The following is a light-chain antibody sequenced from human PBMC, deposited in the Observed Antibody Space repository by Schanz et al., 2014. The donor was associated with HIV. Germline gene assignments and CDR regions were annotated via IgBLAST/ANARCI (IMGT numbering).Light chain of an antibody. V-gene: IGKV3-15*01. CDR2: GAS. CDR1: QSVSSN. CDR3: QQYGGSPFT. Sequence: EIVMTQSPATLSVSPGERATLSCRASQSVSSNLAWYQQKPGQAPRLLIYGASTRATGIPARFSGSGSGTEFTLTISSLQSEDFAVYYCQQYGGSPFTFGPGTKVDMK. J-gene: IGKJ3*01.